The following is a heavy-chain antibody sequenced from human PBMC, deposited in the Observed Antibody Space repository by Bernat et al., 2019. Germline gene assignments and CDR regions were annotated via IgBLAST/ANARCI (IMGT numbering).Heavy chain of an antibody. V-gene: IGHV4-59*01. CDR2: IYYSGST. J-gene: IGHJ4*02. CDR3: ARGYSAFDY. CDR1: GGSISSYY. D-gene: IGHD5-18*01. Sequence: QVQLQESGPGLVKPSETLSLTCTVSGGSISSYYWSWIRQPPGKGLEWIGYIYYSGSTNYNPSLKGRVTISVDTSKNQFSLKLSSVTAADTAVYYCARGYSAFDYWGQGTLVTVSS.